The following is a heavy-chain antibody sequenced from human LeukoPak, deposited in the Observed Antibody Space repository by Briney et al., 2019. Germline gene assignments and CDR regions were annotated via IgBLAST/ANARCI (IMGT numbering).Heavy chain of an antibody. V-gene: IGHV1-18*01. CDR2: ISAYGHT. CDR1: GYTFTGYG. CDR3: ARETASGYLGFDF. Sequence: ASVKVSCKASGYTFTGYGITWVRQAPGQGLEWMGWISAYGHTKLARNLQARVTVTIDTSTTTAYMELRSLSSDDTAVYFCARETASGYLGFDFWGQGTLITVSS. D-gene: IGHD3-3*01. J-gene: IGHJ4*02.